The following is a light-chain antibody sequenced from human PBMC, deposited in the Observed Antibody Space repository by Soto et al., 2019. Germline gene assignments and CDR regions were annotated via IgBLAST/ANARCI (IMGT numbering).Light chain of an antibody. CDR1: QSVRSN. Sequence: EIVMTQSPATLSVSPGERATLSCRASQSVRSNLAWYQQKPGQAPRLVIYAASTRATGIPDRFSGSVSGTEFTLTISSLQPDDFATYYCQQYNSYPITFGQGTRLEIK. CDR3: QQYNSYPIT. CDR2: AAS. J-gene: IGKJ5*01. V-gene: IGKV3-15*01.